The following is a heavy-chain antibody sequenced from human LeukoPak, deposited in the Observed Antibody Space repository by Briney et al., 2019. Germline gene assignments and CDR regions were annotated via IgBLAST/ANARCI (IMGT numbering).Heavy chain of an antibody. Sequence: GGSLRLSCAASGLTFSNYALNWVRQAPGQGLEGVSYISDSGCSTHYADSAIRRFIISRDNSKNTLYLQMNGLGAEDTAVYYCVKLGIMIRKVIIGGFNKGAYYFDCWGQGTLVTVSS. V-gene: IGHV3-23*01. D-gene: IGHD3-10*01. CDR1: GLTFSNYA. CDR3: VKLGIMIRKVIIGGFNKGAYYFDC. CDR2: ISDSGCST. J-gene: IGHJ4*02.